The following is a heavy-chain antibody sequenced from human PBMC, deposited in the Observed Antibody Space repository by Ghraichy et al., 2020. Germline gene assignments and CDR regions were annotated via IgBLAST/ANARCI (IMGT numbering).Heavy chain of an antibody. CDR2: IKHDSSEK. J-gene: IGHJ4*02. V-gene: IGHV3-7*03. CDR1: GFTFSRYW. D-gene: IGHD3-16*01. Sequence: GGSLRLSCAASGFTFSRYWMTWVRQAPGKGLEWVANIKHDSSEKYYVDSVKGRFTISRDDAKNTLFLQMNSLRAEDTALYYCARQGFGVSFDYGGQGTLAIVSS. CDR3: ARQGFGVSFDY.